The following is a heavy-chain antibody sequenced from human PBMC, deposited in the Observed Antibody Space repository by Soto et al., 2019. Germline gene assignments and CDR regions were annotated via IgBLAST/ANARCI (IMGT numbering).Heavy chain of an antibody. D-gene: IGHD6-13*01. Sequence: VASVKVSCKASGYTFTSYGISWVRQAPGQGLEWMGWISAYNGNTNYAQKLQGRVTMTTDTSTSTAYMELRSLRSDDTAVYYCAREVASSSRYPLYDYWGQGTLVTVSS. CDR1: GYTFTSYG. V-gene: IGHV1-18*01. CDR2: ISAYNGNT. J-gene: IGHJ4*02. CDR3: AREVASSSRYPLYDY.